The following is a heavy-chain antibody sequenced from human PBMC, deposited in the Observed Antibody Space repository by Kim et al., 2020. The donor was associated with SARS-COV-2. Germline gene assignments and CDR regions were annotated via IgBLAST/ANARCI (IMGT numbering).Heavy chain of an antibody. Sequence: SVKVSCKASGFTFTSSAMQWVRQARGQRLEWIGWIVVGSGNTNYAQKFQERVTITRDMSTSTAYMELSSLRSEDTAVYYCAAAAQPGCSSTSCYSPSGYYGMDVWGQGTTVTVSS. V-gene: IGHV1-58*02. CDR1: GFTFTSSA. D-gene: IGHD2-2*01. CDR2: IVVGSGNT. J-gene: IGHJ6*02. CDR3: AAAAQPGCSSTSCYSPSGYYGMDV.